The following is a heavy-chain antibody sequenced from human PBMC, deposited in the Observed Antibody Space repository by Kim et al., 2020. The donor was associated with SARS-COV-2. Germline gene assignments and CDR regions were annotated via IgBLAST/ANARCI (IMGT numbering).Heavy chain of an antibody. J-gene: IGHJ6*02. CDR2: INPNSGGT. Sequence: ASVKVSCKASGYTFTGYYMHWVRQAPGQGLEWMGRINPNSGGTNYAQKFQGRVTMTRDTSISTAYMELSRLRSDDTVVYYCTRGVLEDYYGMDVWGQGTTVTDSS. CDR1: GYTFTGYY. CDR3: TRGVLEDYYGMDV. V-gene: IGHV1-2*05. D-gene: IGHD3-16*01.